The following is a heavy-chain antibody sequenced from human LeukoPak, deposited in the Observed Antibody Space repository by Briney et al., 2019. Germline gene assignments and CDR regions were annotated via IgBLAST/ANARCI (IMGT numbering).Heavy chain of an antibody. CDR1: AITFSNSW. V-gene: IGHV3-69-1*01. CDR2: MTRSSAI. D-gene: IGHD3-10*02. J-gene: IGHJ3*02. Sequence: GGSLRLSCTASAITFSNSWMSWVRQAPGKGLEWVATMTRSSAIYYADSVKGRFTISRDNAKNSVYLQLNSLRDGDTAVYSCARAQTMFWEFDGFDIWGRGTKVTVSS. CDR3: ARAQTMFWEFDGFDI.